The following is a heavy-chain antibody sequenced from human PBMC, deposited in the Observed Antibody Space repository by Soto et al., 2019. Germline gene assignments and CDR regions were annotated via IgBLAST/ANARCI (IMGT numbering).Heavy chain of an antibody. CDR2: IKSKTDGGTT. V-gene: IGHV3-15*07. J-gene: IGHJ5*02. Sequence: EVQLVESGGGLVKPGGSLRLSCAASGFSFSNAWMNWVRQVPGKGLEWVGRIKSKTDGGTTDYAAPVKGRFTISRDDSKNTLYVQMNSLKTEDTAVYYCQYYYDSSGSYKFGSWGQGTLVTVSS. D-gene: IGHD3-22*01. CDR1: GFSFSNAW. CDR3: QYYYDSSGSYKFGS.